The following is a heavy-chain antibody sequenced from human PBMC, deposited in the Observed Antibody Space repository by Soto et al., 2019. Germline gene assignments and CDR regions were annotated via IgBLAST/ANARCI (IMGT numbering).Heavy chain of an antibody. D-gene: IGHD3-22*01. V-gene: IGHV4-4*02. CDR2: IYHSGST. CDR1: GGSISSSNW. Sequence: SETLSLTCAVSGGSISSSNWWSWVRQPPGKGLEWIGEIYHSGSTNYNPSLKSRVTISVDKSKNQFSLKLCSVTAADTAVYYCARARKTYWSPYYYDSSGYYYAGFDPWGQGTLVTVSS. J-gene: IGHJ5*02. CDR3: ARARKTYWSPYYYDSSGYYYAGFDP.